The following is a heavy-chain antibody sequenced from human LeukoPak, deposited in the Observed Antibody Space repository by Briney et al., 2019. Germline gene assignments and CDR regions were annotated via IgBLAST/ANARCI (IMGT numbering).Heavy chain of an antibody. V-gene: IGHV3-74*01. D-gene: IGHD2-15*01. Sequence: GGSLRLSCAASGFTFSSYWTHWVRQAPGKGLVWVSRINSDGSSTSYADSVKGRFTISRDNAKNTLYLQMNSLRAEDTAVYYCARGGSYSPAQIYGMDVWGKGTTVTVSS. J-gene: IGHJ6*04. CDR3: ARGGSYSPAQIYGMDV. CDR1: GFTFSSYW. CDR2: INSDGSST.